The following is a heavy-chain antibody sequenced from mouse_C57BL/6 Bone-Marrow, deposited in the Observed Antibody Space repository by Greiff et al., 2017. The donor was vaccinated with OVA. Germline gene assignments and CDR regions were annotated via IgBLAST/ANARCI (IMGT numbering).Heavy chain of an antibody. J-gene: IGHJ4*01. D-gene: IGHD1-1*01. CDR2: INPSTGGT. Sequence: VQLQQSGPELVKPGASVKISCKASGYSFTGYYMNWVKQSPEKSLEWIGEINPSTGGTTYNQKFKAKATLTVYKSSSTAYMQLKSLTSEDSAVYYCARTPYYYGSSYDYAMDDWGQGTSVTVSS. CDR3: ARTPYYYGSSYDYAMDD. CDR1: GYSFTGYY. V-gene: IGHV1-42*01.